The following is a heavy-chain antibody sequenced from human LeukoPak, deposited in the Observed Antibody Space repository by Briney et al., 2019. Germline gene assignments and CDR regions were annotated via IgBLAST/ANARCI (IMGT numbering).Heavy chain of an antibody. CDR3: ARGNYDILTGYYGPLGY. CDR1: GFTLSNYW. Sequence: GGSLRLSCAASGFTLSNYWMHWVRQAPGKGLVWVSRINADGSSASYADSVKGRFTISRDNAKNTLYLQMNSLRAEDTAVYYCARGNYDILTGYYGPLGYWGQGTLVTVSS. V-gene: IGHV3-74*01. D-gene: IGHD3-9*01. CDR2: INADGSSA. J-gene: IGHJ4*02.